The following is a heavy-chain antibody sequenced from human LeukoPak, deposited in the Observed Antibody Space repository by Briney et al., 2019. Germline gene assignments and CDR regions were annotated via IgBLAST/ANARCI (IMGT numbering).Heavy chain of an antibody. D-gene: IGHD6-13*01. V-gene: IGHV1-2*02. CDR2: INPNTGGT. Sequence: ASVKVSCKASGYTFTDYYMHWVRQAPGEGLEWMGWINPNTGGTNYAQKFQGRVTMTRDTSISTAYMELRRLKPDDTAMYYCASAGAAVGWFDPWGQGTLVTVSS. CDR3: ASAGAAVGWFDP. CDR1: GYTFTDYY. J-gene: IGHJ5*02.